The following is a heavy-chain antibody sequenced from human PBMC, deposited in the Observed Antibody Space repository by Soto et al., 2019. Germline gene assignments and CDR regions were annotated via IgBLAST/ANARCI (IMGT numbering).Heavy chain of an antibody. V-gene: IGHV1-69*13. Sequence: ASVKVSCKASGGTFSSYAISWVRQAPGQGLEWMGGIIPIFGTANYAQKFQGRVTITADESTSTAYMELSSLRSEDTAVYYCARGPQDYDFWSGPMEGMDVWGQGTTVTVSS. D-gene: IGHD3-3*01. CDR3: ARGPQDYDFWSGPMEGMDV. CDR2: IIPIFGTA. CDR1: GGTFSSYA. J-gene: IGHJ6*02.